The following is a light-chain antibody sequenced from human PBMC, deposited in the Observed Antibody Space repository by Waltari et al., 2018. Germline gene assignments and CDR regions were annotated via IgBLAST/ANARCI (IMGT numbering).Light chain of an antibody. J-gene: IGKJ4*01. CDR1: QSVNNK. V-gene: IGKV3-15*01. Sequence: EIVMTQSPATLSVSPGERVTLSCRASQSVNNKLAWYQKKPGQAPMLIIYDASTRATCIPTSFSGSGSGTEFTITISSLQSEDFAVYYCQQYSDWPLTFGGGTKVEIK. CDR3: QQYSDWPLT. CDR2: DAS.